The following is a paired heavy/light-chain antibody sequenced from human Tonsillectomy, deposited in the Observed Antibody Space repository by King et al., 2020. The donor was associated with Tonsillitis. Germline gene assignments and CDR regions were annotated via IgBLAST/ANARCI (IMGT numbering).Light chain of an antibody. Sequence: EIVMTQSPVTLSVSPGERATLSCRASQSINSNLAWYQQKPGQAPRLLFSGASTRATGIPARFSGSGSGTEFTLTISSLQSEDFAVYYCLQYNNWPSYTFGQGTKLEIK. CDR1: QSINSN. CDR2: GAS. V-gene: IGKV3-15*01. J-gene: IGKJ2*01. CDR3: LQYNNWPSYT.
Heavy chain of an antibody. Sequence: QVQLVQSGAEVKKSGSSVKVSCKASGGTVSNYAISWVRQAPGQGLEWMGGIIPIFGTPNYAEKFQGRVTITADESTNTAYMELSSLRSEDTAVYYCATLVGLTGVVKQGWGQGTLVTVSS. D-gene: IGHD3-9*01. CDR1: GGTVSNYA. CDR2: IIPIFGTP. CDR3: ATLVGLTGVVKQG. V-gene: IGHV1-69*01. J-gene: IGHJ4*02.